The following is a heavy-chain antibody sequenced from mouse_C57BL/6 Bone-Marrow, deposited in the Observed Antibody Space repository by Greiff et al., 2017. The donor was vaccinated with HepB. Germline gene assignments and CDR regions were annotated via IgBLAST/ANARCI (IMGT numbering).Heavy chain of an antibody. V-gene: IGHV7-1*01. Sequence: EVQGVESGGGLVQSGRSLRLSCATSGFTFSDFYMEWVRQAPGKGLEWIAASRNKANDYTTEYSASVKGRFIVSRDTSQSILYLQMNALRAEDTAIYYCARDAGYHYFDYWGQGTTLTVSS. CDR2: SRNKANDYTT. CDR1: GFTFSDFY. J-gene: IGHJ2*01. D-gene: IGHD1-2*01. CDR3: ARDAGYHYFDY.